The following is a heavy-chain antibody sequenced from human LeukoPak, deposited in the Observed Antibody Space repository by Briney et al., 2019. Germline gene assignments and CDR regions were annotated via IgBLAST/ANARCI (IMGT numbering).Heavy chain of an antibody. V-gene: IGHV3-30*18. CDR3: AKGIQLWSVGDY. CDR1: GFIFSSYG. Sequence: GGSLRLSCAASGFIFSSYGMHWVRQAPGKGLEWVAVISYDGSNKYYADSVKGRFTISRDNSKNTLYLQMNSLRAEDTAVYYCAKGIQLWSVGDYWGQGTLVTVSS. J-gene: IGHJ4*02. D-gene: IGHD5-18*01. CDR2: ISYDGSNK.